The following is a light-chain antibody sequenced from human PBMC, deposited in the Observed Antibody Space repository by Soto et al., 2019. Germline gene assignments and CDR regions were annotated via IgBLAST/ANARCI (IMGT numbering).Light chain of an antibody. V-gene: IGLV2-14*01. Sequence: QSVLTQPASVSGSPGQSITISCTGTSSDIGGYNYVSWYQQHPGKAPKLMIYEVSNRPSGVSNRFSGSKSGNTASLTISGLQAEDEADYYCSSYPSSRLLVVGTGTKVTV. J-gene: IGLJ1*01. CDR3: SSYPSSRLLV. CDR2: EVS. CDR1: SSDIGGYNY.